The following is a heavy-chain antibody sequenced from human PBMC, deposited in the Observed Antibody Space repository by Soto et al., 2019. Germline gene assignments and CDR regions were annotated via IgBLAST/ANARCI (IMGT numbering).Heavy chain of an antibody. D-gene: IGHD5-18*01. CDR1: GGTFSSYT. V-gene: IGHV1-69*02. CDR2: IIPILGIA. Sequence: QVQLVQSGAEVKKPGSSVKVSCKASGGTFSSYTISWVRQAPGQGLEWRGRIIPILGIANYAQKFQGRVTITADKATGTAYMELRSLRSEATAVYYCARGYGSTRDYWGQGALVTVSS. CDR3: ARGYGSTRDY. J-gene: IGHJ4*02.